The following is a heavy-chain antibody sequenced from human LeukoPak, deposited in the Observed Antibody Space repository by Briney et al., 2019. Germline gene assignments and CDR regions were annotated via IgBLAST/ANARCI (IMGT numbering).Heavy chain of an antibody. V-gene: IGHV3-21*01. J-gene: IGHJ4*02. Sequence: NPGGSRRLSCAASGFTFSSYSMNWVRQAPGKGLEWVSSTSSSSSYIYYADSVKGRFTISRDNSKNTLYLQMNSLRAEDTAVYYCARDKATVIPYYFDYWGQGTLVTVSS. CDR2: TSSSSSYI. D-gene: IGHD4-17*01. CDR1: GFTFSSYS. CDR3: ARDKATVIPYYFDY.